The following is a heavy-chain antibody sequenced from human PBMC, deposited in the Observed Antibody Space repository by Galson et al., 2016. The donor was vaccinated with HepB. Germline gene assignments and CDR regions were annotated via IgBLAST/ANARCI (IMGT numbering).Heavy chain of an antibody. CDR3: AKVFVVGTADAYDI. V-gene: IGHV3-23*01. CDR1: GFTFSSDA. J-gene: IGHJ3*02. D-gene: IGHD5-12*01. Sequence: SLRLSCAASGFTFSSDAMSWVRQAPGKGLEWVSVISGSGGTTYYADSVRGRFIISRDNSKNTLYVQMNSLTAEDTAIYNCAKVFVVGTADAYDIWGQGTMVIVSS. CDR2: ISGSGGTT.